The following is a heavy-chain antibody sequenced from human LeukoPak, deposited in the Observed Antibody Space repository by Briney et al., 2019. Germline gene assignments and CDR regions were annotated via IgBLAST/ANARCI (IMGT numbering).Heavy chain of an antibody. CDR3: ARGFTIFGVVNEGFDI. CDR2: INSDGSST. D-gene: IGHD3-3*01. V-gene: IGHV3-74*01. J-gene: IGHJ3*02. Sequence: GGSLRLSCAASEFTFSNYWMHWVRQAPGKGLVWVSRINSDGSSTSYADSVKGRFTISRDNAKNTLYLQMNSLRVEDTAVYYCARGFTIFGVVNEGFDIWGQGTTVTVSS. CDR1: EFTFSNYW.